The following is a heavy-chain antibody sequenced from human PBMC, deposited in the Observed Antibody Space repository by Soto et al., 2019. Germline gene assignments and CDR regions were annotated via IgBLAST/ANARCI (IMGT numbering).Heavy chain of an antibody. J-gene: IGHJ5*02. Sequence: ASVKVSCKASGYTFTSYYMHWVRQAPGQGLEWMGIINPSGGSTSYAQKFQGRVTMTRDTSTSTVYMELSSLRSEDTAVYYCARAVVTNGGGNWFDPWGQGTLVTVSS. CDR2: INPSGGST. V-gene: IGHV1-46*01. D-gene: IGHD3-22*01. CDR3: ARAVVTNGGGNWFDP. CDR1: GYTFTSYY.